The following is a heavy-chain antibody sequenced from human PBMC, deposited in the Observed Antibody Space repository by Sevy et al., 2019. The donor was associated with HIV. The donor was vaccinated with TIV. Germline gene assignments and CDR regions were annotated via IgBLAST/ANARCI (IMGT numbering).Heavy chain of an antibody. J-gene: IGHJ6*02. CDR1: GFTVSSNY. CDR3: ARRSGYYYYGMDA. CDR2: IYSGGST. Sequence: GGSLRLSCAASGFTVSSNYMSWVRQAPGKGLEWVSVIYSGGSTYYADSVKGRFTISRDNSKNTLYLQMNSLRAEDTAVYYCARRSGYYYYGMDAWGQGTTVTVSS. V-gene: IGHV3-53*01. D-gene: IGHD3-3*01.